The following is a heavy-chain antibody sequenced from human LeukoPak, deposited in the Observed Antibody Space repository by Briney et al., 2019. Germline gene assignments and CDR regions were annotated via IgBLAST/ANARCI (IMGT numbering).Heavy chain of an antibody. D-gene: IGHD2-15*01. V-gene: IGHV1-2*02. J-gene: IGHJ6*02. CDR3: AGGYCSGGSCYGDFHYGMDV. CDR1: GYTFTGYY. CDR2: INPNSGGT. Sequence: ASVKVSCKASGYTFTGYYMHWVRQAPGQGLEGMGWINPNSGGTNYAQKFQGRVTMTRDTSISTAYMELSRLRSDDTAVYYCAGGYCSGGSCYGDFHYGMDVWGQGTTVTVSS.